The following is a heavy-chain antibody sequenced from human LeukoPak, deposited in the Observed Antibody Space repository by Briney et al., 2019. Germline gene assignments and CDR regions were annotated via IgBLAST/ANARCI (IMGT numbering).Heavy chain of an antibody. CDR3: ARGGGYQLPPHY. CDR2: INHSGST. CDR1: GGSFSGYY. Sequence: SETLSLTCAVYGGSFSGYYWSWIRQPPGKGLEWIVEINHSGSTNYNPSLKSRVTISVDTSKNQFSLKLSSVTAADTAVYYCARGGGYQLPPHYWGQGTLVTVSS. V-gene: IGHV4-34*01. D-gene: IGHD2-2*01. J-gene: IGHJ4*02.